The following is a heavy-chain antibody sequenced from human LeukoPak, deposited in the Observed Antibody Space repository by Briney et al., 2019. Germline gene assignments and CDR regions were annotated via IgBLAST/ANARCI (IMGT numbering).Heavy chain of an antibody. CDR2: ISYDGSNK. D-gene: IGHD3-22*01. CDR3: ARDYYDSSGPASMDV. Sequence: PGGSLRLSCAASGFTFSSYAMHWVRQAPGKGLAWVAVISYDGSNKYYADSVQGRFTISRENSNNTLYLQMNSLRAEDTAVYYCARDYYDSSGPASMDVWGQGTTVTVSS. CDR1: GFTFSSYA. J-gene: IGHJ6*02. V-gene: IGHV3-30*04.